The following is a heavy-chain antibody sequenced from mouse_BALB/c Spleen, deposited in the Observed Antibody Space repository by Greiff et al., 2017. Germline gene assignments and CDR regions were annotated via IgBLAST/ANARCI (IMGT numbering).Heavy chain of an antibody. CDR2: ISRGSSTS. D-gene: IGHD3-3*01. V-gene: IGHV5-17*02. CDR3: ARSGLFDY. Sequence: EVQRVESGGGLVQPGGSRKLSCAASGFTFSSFGMHWVRQAPEKGLEWVAYISRGSSTSYYADTVKGRFTISRDNPKNTLFLQMTRLRSEDTAMYYCARSGLFDYWGQGTTLTVSS. CDR1: GFTFSSFG. J-gene: IGHJ2*01.